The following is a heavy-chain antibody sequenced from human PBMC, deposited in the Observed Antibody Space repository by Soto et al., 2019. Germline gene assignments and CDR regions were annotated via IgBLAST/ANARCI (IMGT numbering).Heavy chain of an antibody. Sequence: GSLRLSCAASGFTFSSYGMHWVRQAPGKGLEWVAVISYDGSNKYYAGSVKGRFTISRDNSKNTLYLQMNSLRAEDTAVYYCAKDLEVVTAYYFDYWGQGTLVTVSS. CDR1: GFTFSSYG. D-gene: IGHD3-3*01. V-gene: IGHV3-30*18. CDR2: ISYDGSNK. CDR3: AKDLEVVTAYYFDY. J-gene: IGHJ4*02.